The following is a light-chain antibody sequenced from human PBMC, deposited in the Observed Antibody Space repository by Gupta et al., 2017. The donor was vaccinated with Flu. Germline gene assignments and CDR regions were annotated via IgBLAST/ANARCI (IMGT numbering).Light chain of an antibody. CDR2: DVT. Sequence: VTISCTGTSSDVGTYTSVSWYQQPPGTATNLIIYDVTKRPSGAPDRFACYKSGKTASPTISGLQAEDEADYYCCSYEGRYTHVVFGGGTKLTVL. CDR3: CSYEGRYTHVV. CDR1: SSDVGTYTS. J-gene: IGLJ2*01. V-gene: IGLV2-11*01.